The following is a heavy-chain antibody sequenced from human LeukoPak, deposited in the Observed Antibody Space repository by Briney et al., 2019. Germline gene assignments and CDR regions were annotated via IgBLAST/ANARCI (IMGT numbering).Heavy chain of an antibody. Sequence: GGSLRLSCAASGFIFSSYSINWVRQAPGKGLEWLSYISSSGSAINYADSVKGRFTISRDNAKNSLYLQMNSLRDEDTAVYYCARAAVLDFWGQGTLVTVSS. J-gene: IGHJ4*02. CDR2: ISSSGSAI. CDR1: GFIFSSYS. CDR3: ARAAVLDF. D-gene: IGHD6-6*01. V-gene: IGHV3-48*02.